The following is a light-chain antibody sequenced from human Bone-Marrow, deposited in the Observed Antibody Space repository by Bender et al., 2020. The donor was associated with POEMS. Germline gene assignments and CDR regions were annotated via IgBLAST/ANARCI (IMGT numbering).Light chain of an antibody. CDR1: ALPKQY. V-gene: IGLV3-25*03. Sequence: SFELTQPPSVSVSPGQTARITCSGDALPKQYAHWYRQQPGQAPVLVIRKDTERALGIPVRFSGSSSGTTVTLTISGVQAEDEADYYCQSADSSGYVLFAGGTKLTVL. CDR2: KDT. CDR3: QSADSSGYVL. J-gene: IGLJ2*01.